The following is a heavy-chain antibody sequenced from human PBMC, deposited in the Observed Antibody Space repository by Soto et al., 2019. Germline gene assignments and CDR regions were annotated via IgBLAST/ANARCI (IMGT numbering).Heavy chain of an antibody. CDR2: IIPIFDTT. D-gene: IGHD2-21*02. CDR3: ARALIQVSVTLHENYFDS. J-gene: IGHJ4*02. V-gene: IGHV1-69*01. CDR1: GGTFSNSG. Sequence: QLHLVQSGAEVKKPGSSLKVSCKASGGTFSNSGISWVRQAPGQGLEWMGGIIPIFDTTNYAQKLQGRITIIADESTNTVYMELSNMRSADTGVYYCARALIQVSVTLHENYFDSWGQGTLVTVSS.